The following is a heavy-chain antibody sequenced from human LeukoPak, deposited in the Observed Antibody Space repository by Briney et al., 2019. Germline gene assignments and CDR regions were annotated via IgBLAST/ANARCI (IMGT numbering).Heavy chain of an antibody. CDR2: ISSTGGST. CDR3: ARGSGTHYYHYSMDV. Sequence: GGSLRLSCAAPGFTFDNYALHWVRQAPGKGLEYVSGISSTGGSTTFANTVKDRFTISRDNSKNTLYLQTGSLRAEDMAVYYCARGSGTHYYHYSMDVWGQGTTVTVSS. J-gene: IGHJ6*02. CDR1: GFTFDNYA. D-gene: IGHD3-10*01. V-gene: IGHV3-64*01.